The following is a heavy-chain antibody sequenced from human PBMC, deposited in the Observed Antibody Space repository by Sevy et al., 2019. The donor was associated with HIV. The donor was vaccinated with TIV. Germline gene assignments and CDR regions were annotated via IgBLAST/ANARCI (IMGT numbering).Heavy chain of an antibody. J-gene: IGHJ6*03. CDR1: GGTFSSYA. CDR2: IIPIFGTA. Sequence: ASVKVSCKASGGTFSSYAISWVRQAPGQGLEWMGGIIPIFGTANYAQKFQGRVTITADKSTSTAYMELGSLRSEDTAVYYCARSPMGYYYYYYMDVWGKGTTVTVSS. V-gene: IGHV1-69*06. CDR3: ARSPMGYYYYYYMDV.